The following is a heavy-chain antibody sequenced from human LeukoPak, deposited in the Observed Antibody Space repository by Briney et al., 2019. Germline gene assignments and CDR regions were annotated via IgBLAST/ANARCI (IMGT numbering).Heavy chain of an antibody. CDR2: IYYSGST. D-gene: IGHD3-22*01. Sequence: SETLSLTCTVSGGSISSSSYYWGWIRQPPGKGLEWIGSIYYSGSTYYNPSLKSRVTISVDTSKNQFSLKLSSVTAADTAVYYCARDRARITMIVVVITGGFDYWGQGTLVTVSS. J-gene: IGHJ4*02. CDR1: GGSISSSSYY. CDR3: ARDRARITMIVVVITGGFDY. V-gene: IGHV4-39*07.